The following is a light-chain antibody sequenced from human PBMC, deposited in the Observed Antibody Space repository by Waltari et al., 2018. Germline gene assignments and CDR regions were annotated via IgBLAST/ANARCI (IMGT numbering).Light chain of an antibody. V-gene: IGLV2-11*01. CDR1: SNDVGGYNY. Sequence: QSALTQPRSVSASPGQSVTISCTGTSNDVGGYNYVSWYQQHPGKAPKLMIYDVSKRPSGVPDRFSASKSGNTASLTISGLQAEDEADYYCCSYAGSYTVVFGGGTKLTVL. J-gene: IGLJ2*01. CDR3: CSYAGSYTVV. CDR2: DVS.